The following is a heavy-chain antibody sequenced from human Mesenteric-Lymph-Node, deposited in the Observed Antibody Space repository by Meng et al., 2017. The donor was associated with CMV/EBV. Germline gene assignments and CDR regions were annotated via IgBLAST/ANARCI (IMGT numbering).Heavy chain of an antibody. CDR1: TFGRYC. Sequence: TFGRYCISRAREAAREGMGWIRVLNPNSGTANNAQEIEGIVTITADNSASTAHMELSCLGSDDTAVYYCERARVNYYGSGSYGWFDPWGQGTLVTVSS. CDR2: LNPNSGTA. J-gene: IGHJ5*02. V-gene: IGHV1-69*06. CDR3: ERARVNYYGSGSYGWFDP. D-gene: IGHD3-10*01.